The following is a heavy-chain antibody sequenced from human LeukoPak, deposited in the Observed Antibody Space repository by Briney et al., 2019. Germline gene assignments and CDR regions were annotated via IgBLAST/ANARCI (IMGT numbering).Heavy chain of an antibody. Sequence: GGSLRLSCAASGFTFSTYAMTWVRQAPGKGLAWVSGISGSGGSTYYADSVKGRFTISRDNSKNTLYLQMNSLRAEDTAVYYCAKGPYCSSTSCYTYSRGFFDYWGQGTLVTVSS. CDR1: GFTFSTYA. V-gene: IGHV3-23*01. J-gene: IGHJ4*02. D-gene: IGHD2-2*02. CDR2: ISGSGGST. CDR3: AKGPYCSSTSCYTYSRGFFDY.